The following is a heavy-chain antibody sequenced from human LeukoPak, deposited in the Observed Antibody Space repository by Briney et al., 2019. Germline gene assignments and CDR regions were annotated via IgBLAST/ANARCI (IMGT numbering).Heavy chain of an antibody. CDR1: GGTFSSYA. Sequence: GSSVKVSCKASGGTFSSYAISWVRQAPGQGLEWMGGIIPIFGTANYAQKFQGRVTITTDESTSTAYMELSSLRSEDTAVYYCARNPGQPYSSGWSTLYFQHWGQGTLVTVSS. V-gene: IGHV1-69*05. D-gene: IGHD6-19*01. CDR2: IIPIFGTA. J-gene: IGHJ1*01. CDR3: ARNPGQPYSSGWSTLYFQH.